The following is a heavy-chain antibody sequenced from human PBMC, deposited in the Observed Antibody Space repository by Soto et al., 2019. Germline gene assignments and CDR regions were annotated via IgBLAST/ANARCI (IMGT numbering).Heavy chain of an antibody. CDR2: ISSSSSYI. Sequence: GGSLRLSCVASGFTFSSYSMNWVRQAPGKGLEWVSSISSSSSYIYYADSVKGRFTISRDNAKNSLYLQMNSLRAEDTAVYYCARDLFWGSLNGMDVWGQGTTVTVSS. CDR3: ARDLFWGSLNGMDV. D-gene: IGHD7-27*01. V-gene: IGHV3-21*01. J-gene: IGHJ6*02. CDR1: GFTFSSYS.